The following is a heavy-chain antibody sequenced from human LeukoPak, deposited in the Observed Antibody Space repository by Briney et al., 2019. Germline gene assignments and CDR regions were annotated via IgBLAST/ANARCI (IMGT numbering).Heavy chain of an antibody. J-gene: IGHJ4*02. Sequence: GGSLGLSCAASGFIFSNYALSWVRQAPGKGLEWVSATSGSGGRTYYADSVKGRYTISRHNSKRTISLQMNSLRTKVPAIYYWGKPKRGFRDPDCWGQGILVTVSS. V-gene: IGHV3-23*01. CDR3: GKPKRGFRDPDC. CDR2: TSGSGGRT. CDR1: GFIFSNYA. D-gene: IGHD3-10*01.